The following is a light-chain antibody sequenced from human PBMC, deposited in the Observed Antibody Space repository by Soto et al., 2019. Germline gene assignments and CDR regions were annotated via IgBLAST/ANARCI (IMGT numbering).Light chain of an antibody. J-gene: IGLJ2*01. CDR1: SSDVGGYNY. Sequence: QSVLTQPASVSGSPGQSITISCTGTSSDVGGYNYVSWYQQHPGKAPKLIIYEVSNRPTGVSNRFSGSKSGHTASLTISGLQSEDEADYFCTSYTSSSTLVFGGGTKVTVL. V-gene: IGLV2-14*01. CDR3: TSYTSSSTLV. CDR2: EVS.